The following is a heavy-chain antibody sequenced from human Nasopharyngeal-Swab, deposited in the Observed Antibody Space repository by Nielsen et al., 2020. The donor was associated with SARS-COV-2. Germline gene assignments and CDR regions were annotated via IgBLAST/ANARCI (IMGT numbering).Heavy chain of an antibody. Sequence: GESLNIACAASGFTFSSYGMHWVRQAPGKGLEWVAVISYDGSNKYYADSVKGRFTISRDNSKNTLYLQMNSLRAEDTAVYYCARDSRLYCSGGSCYHNWFDPWGQGTLVTVSS. CDR1: GFTFSSYG. V-gene: IGHV3-30*03. J-gene: IGHJ5*02. CDR3: ARDSRLYCSGGSCYHNWFDP. D-gene: IGHD2-15*01. CDR2: ISYDGSNK.